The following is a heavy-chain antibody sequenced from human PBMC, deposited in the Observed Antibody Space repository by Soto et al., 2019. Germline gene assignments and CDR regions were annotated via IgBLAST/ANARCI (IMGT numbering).Heavy chain of an antibody. CDR2: IIPIFGAP. CDR3: ARDLSGGPRYYFDY. D-gene: IGHD2-8*02. V-gene: IGHV1-69*13. J-gene: IGHJ4*02. Sequence: ASVKVSCKASGGTFSNYGISWVRQAPGQGLEWMGGIIPIFGAPNYAQRFQGRVTITADDSTSTVYLELSSLRSEDTAVYYCARDLSGGPRYYFDYWGQGTLVTVSS. CDR1: GGTFSNYG.